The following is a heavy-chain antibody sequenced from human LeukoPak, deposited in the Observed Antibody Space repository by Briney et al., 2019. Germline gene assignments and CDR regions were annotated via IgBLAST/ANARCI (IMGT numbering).Heavy chain of an antibody. CDR2: ISGSGGSS. J-gene: IGHJ4*02. V-gene: IGHV3-23*01. CDR3: ATHPYYDFWSGYYPDY. D-gene: IGHD3-3*01. CDR1: GFTFSSYA. Sequence: GGSLRLSCAASGFTFSSYAMSWVRQAPGKGLEWVSAISGSGGSSYYADSVKGRFTISRDNSKNTLYLQMNSLRAEDTAVYYCATHPYYDFWSGYYPDYWGQGTLVTVSS.